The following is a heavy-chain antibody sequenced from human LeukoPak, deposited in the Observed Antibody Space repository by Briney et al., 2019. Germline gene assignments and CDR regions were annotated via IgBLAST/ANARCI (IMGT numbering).Heavy chain of an antibody. D-gene: IGHD2-15*01. J-gene: IGHJ6*03. CDR1: GGSISSYY. V-gene: IGHV4-59*08. Sequence: SETLSLTCTVSGGSISSYYWSWIRQPPGKGLGWIGYIYCSGSTNYNPSLKSRDTISVDTSKNQFSLKLSSVTAADTAVYYCARHVPLYCSGGSCYPKYYYYYMDVWGKGTTVTVSS. CDR2: IYCSGST. CDR3: ARHVPLYCSGGSCYPKYYYYYMDV.